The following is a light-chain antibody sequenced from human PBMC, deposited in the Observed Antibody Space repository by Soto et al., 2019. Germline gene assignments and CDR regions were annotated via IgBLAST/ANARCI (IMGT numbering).Light chain of an antibody. Sequence: ALTEPPCVSVSLSQSVTISWTRTSTDFVSYNRVSWYQQPPGTAPKLMIYEVSKRPSGVPDRFSGSKSGNPASLTISGLQAADEADYYCSLYTRETAYVFRPGTRSP. V-gene: IGLV2-18*01. CDR3: SLYTRETAYV. J-gene: IGLJ1*01. CDR2: EVS. CDR1: STDFVSYNR.